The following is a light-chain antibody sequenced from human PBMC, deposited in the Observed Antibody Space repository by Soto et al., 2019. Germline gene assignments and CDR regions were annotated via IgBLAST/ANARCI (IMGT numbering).Light chain of an antibody. Sequence: EIVLTQSPGTLSLSPGERATLSCRATQSVSSPYLAWYQQKPGQAPRLLIYGASSRATGIPDRFSGSGSGTEFTLTISSLQSEDFAVYYCQQYGSLTITFGQGTRLEIK. CDR1: QSVSSPY. CDR2: GAS. CDR3: QQYGSLTIT. J-gene: IGKJ5*01. V-gene: IGKV3-20*01.